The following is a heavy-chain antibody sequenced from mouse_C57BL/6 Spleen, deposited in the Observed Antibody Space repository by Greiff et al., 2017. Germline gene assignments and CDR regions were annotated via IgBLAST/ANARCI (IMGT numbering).Heavy chain of an antibody. CDR2: IDPEGGDT. CDR1: GFNIKDYY. Sequence: EVKLMESGAELVRPGDSVKLSCTASGFNIKDYYMHWVKQRPEQSLEWIGRIDPEGGDTKYAPKFQGKATMTADTSSNTAYLQLSSLTSEDTAVYYCTTPWDGRYFDGWGTGTTVTVSS. V-gene: IGHV14-1*01. J-gene: IGHJ1*03. D-gene: IGHD4-1*01. CDR3: TTPWDGRYFDG.